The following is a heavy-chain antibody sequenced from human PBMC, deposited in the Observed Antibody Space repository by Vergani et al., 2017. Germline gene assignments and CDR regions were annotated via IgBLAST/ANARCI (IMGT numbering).Heavy chain of an antibody. Sequence: QVTLKESGPVLVKPTETLTLTCTVSGFSLSNARMGVSWIRQPPGKALERLAHIFSNDEKSYSTSLKSRLTISKDTSKSQVVLTMTNMDPVDTATYYCARIRPEQLGHYYYYYGMDVWGQGTTVTVSS. CDR1: GFSLSNARMG. V-gene: IGHV2-26*01. CDR2: IFSNDEK. D-gene: IGHD6-13*01. J-gene: IGHJ6*02. CDR3: ARIRPEQLGHYYYYYGMDV.